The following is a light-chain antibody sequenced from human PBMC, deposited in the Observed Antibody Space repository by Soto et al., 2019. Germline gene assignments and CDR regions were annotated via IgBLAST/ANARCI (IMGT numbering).Light chain of an antibody. CDR2: GAS. Sequence: TQSPGILSLSPGERATLSCRASQSVSSSYLAWYQQKPGQAPRLLIYGASSRATGIPDRFSGSGSGTDFTLTISRLEPEDFAVYYCQQYGSSPRTFGQGTKVDIK. V-gene: IGKV3-20*01. CDR1: QSVSSSY. CDR3: QQYGSSPRT. J-gene: IGKJ1*01.